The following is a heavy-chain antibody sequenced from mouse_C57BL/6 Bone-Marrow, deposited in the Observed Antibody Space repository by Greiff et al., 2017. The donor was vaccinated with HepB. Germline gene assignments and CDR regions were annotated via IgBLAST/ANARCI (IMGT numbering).Heavy chain of an antibody. CDR3: ARGRAYGKEYYFDY. V-gene: IGHV2-2*01. Sequence: VQVVESGPGLVQPSQSLSITCTVSGFSLTSYGVHWVRQSPGKGLEWLGVIWSGGSTDYNAAFISRLSISKDNSKSQVFFKMNSLQADDTAIYYCARGRAYGKEYYFDYWGQGTTLTVSS. D-gene: IGHD2-1*01. CDR1: GFSLTSYG. CDR2: IWSGGST. J-gene: IGHJ2*01.